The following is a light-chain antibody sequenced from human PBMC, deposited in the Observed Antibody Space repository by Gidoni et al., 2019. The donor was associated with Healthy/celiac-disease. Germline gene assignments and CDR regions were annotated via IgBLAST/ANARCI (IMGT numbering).Light chain of an antibody. CDR3: SSYTSSSTRV. CDR2: DVS. CDR1: SSDVGGYNY. V-gene: IGLV2-14*01. J-gene: IGLJ2*01. Sequence: QSALTQPASVSASPAQSITISCTGTSSDVGGYNYVSWYQQHPGKAPKLMIYDVSNRPSGVSNRFSGSKSGNTASLTISGLQAEDEADYYCSSYTSSSTRVFGGGTKLTVL.